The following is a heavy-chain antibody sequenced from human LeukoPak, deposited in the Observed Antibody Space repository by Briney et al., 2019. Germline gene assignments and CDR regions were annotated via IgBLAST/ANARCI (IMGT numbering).Heavy chain of an antibody. V-gene: IGHV1-2*02. Sequence: AASVKVSCKASGYTFTGYYMHWVRQAPGQGLEWMGWINPNSGGTNYAQKFQGRVTMTRGTSISTLYMELSGLRSDDTAVYYCARDLRIFKAGDSWYFFDYWGQGILVTVSS. J-gene: IGHJ4*02. D-gene: IGHD6-13*01. CDR3: ARDLRIFKAGDSWYFFDY. CDR2: INPNSGGT. CDR1: GYTFTGYY.